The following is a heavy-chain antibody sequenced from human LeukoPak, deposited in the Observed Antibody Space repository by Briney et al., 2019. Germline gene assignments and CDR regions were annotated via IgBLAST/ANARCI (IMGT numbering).Heavy chain of an antibody. CDR1: GFTFSSYA. CDR2: ISGSGGST. CDR3: AKETGYDSSGGFDY. Sequence: QPGGSLTLSCAASGFTFSSYAISWVRQAPRNWLEWVSAISGSGGSTYYADSVKGRLTISRDTSKHTLYLQMNSLRAEDTAVYYCAKETGYDSSGGFDYWGQGTLVTVSS. D-gene: IGHD3-22*01. V-gene: IGHV3-23*01. J-gene: IGHJ4*02.